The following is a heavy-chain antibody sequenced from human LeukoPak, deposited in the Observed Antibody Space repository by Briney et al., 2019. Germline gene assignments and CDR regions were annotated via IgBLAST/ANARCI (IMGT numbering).Heavy chain of an antibody. CDR1: GFTFSSYG. CDR3: AKEYYYDSSGYCPFDY. J-gene: IGHJ4*02. CDR2: ISYDGSNK. Sequence: GGSLRLSCAASGFTFSSYGMHWVRQAPGKGLEWVAVISYDGSNKYYADSVKGRFTISRDNSKNTLYLQMNSLRAEDTAVYYCAKEYYYDSSGYCPFDYWGQGTLVTVSS. D-gene: IGHD3-22*01. V-gene: IGHV3-30*18.